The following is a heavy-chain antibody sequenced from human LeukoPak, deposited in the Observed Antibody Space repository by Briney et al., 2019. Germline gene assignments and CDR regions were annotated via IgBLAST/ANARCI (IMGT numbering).Heavy chain of an antibody. J-gene: IGHJ4*02. Sequence: GGSLRLSXAASGFTFSSYEMNWVRQAPGKGLEWVSYISSSGSTIYYADSVKGRFTISRDNAKNSLYLQMNSLRAEDTAVYYCVNLWEEGVWGLGTLVTVSS. D-gene: IGHD1-26*01. CDR2: ISSSGSTI. CDR1: GFTFSSYE. CDR3: VNLWEEGV. V-gene: IGHV3-48*03.